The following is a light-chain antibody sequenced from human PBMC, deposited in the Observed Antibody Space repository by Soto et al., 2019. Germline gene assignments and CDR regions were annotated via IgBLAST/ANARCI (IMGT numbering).Light chain of an antibody. J-gene: IGLJ2*01. Sequence: QSALTQPASASGSPGQSVTISCTGTSSDVGGYNYVSWYQQHPGKAPKLMIYDVTNRPSGVSNRFSCSKSGNTASLTISGLQTEDEADYYCSSYASRIRLVFGGGTKLTVL. CDR2: DVT. CDR3: SSYASRIRLV. V-gene: IGLV2-14*01. CDR1: SSDVGGYNY.